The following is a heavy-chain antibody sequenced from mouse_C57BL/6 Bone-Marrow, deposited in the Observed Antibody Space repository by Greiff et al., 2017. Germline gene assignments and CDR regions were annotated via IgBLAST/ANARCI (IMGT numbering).Heavy chain of an antibody. D-gene: IGHD1-1*01. Sequence: QVQLQQPGAELVKPGASVKLSCKASGYTFTSYWMHWVKQRPGQGLEWIGMIHPNSGSTNYNEKFKSKATLTVDKSSSTAYIQISSLTSEDSAVYYCARESIITAVVAPFDYWGQGTTLTVSS. J-gene: IGHJ2*01. CDR1: GYTFTSYW. CDR3: ARESIITAVVAPFDY. CDR2: IHPNSGST. V-gene: IGHV1-64*01.